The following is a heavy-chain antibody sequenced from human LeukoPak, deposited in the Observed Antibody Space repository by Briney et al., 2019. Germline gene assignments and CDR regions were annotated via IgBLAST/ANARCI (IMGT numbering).Heavy chain of an antibody. CDR3: ARGTAGMDV. Sequence: PSETLSLTCTVSDDSFNSYYWSWIRQPAGKGLEWIGRIYSSGSTIPSLKSRVTMSVDTSKNQFSLKLSSVTAADTAVYYCARGTAGMDVWGQGTTVAVSS. CDR2: IYSSGST. V-gene: IGHV4-4*07. J-gene: IGHJ6*02. CDR1: DDSFNSYY.